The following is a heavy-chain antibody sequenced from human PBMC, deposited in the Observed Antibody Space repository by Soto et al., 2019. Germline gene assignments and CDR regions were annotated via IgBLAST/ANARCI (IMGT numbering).Heavy chain of an antibody. Sequence: SETLSLTCTVSGDSITSGIYYWRWLRHHPGKGLEWIGYLYYTGSTYYNPSLRSRVTISVDTSRNQFSLNLSSVTAADTAVYYCARDRERGGGYFDYWGHGTLVTVSS. CDR3: ARDRERGGGYFDY. J-gene: IGHJ4*01. V-gene: IGHV4-31*03. D-gene: IGHD1-26*01. CDR1: GDSITSGIYY. CDR2: LYYTGST.